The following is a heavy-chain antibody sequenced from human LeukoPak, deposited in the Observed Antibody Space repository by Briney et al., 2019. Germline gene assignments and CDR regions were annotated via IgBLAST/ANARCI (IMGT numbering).Heavy chain of an antibody. CDR3: TAAAQYSGSSPN. Sequence: NAGGSLRLSCAASGFTFSNAWMSWVRQAPGKGLEWVGRIKSRTHDGTTDYAAPVKGRFTISRDDSKNTLYLQMNSLKTEDTAVYYCTAAAQYSGSSPNWGQGTLVTVSS. V-gene: IGHV3-15*01. CDR2: IKSRTHDGTT. J-gene: IGHJ4*02. D-gene: IGHD1-26*01. CDR1: GFTFSNAW.